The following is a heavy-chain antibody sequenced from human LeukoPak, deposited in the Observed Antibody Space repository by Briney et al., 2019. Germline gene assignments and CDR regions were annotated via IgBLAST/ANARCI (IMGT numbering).Heavy chain of an antibody. J-gene: IGHJ5*02. D-gene: IGHD3-3*01. CDR1: GFTFGDYA. CDR3: TRVTSRYYDFWSGYQWFDP. V-gene: IGHV3-49*05. Sequence: KPGGSLRLSCTASGFTFGDYAMSWFRQAPGKGLEWVGFIRSKAYGGTTEYAASEKGRFTISRDDSKSIAYLQMNSLKTEDTAVYYCTRVTSRYYDFWSGYQWFDPWGQGTLVTVSS. CDR2: IRSKAYGGTT.